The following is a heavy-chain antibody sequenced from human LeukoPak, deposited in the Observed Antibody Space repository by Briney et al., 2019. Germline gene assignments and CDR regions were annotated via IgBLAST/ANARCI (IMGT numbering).Heavy chain of an antibody. V-gene: IGHV3-13*04. Sequence: GGSLRLSCAASGFTFSNYDMHWVRQATGKGLEWVSTIGNAGDTYYPGSVKGRFTISRENAKNSLYLQMNSLRDEDTAVYYCARDLRGYDSSGYLIWGQGTLVTVSS. CDR2: IGNAGDT. J-gene: IGHJ1*01. D-gene: IGHD3-22*01. CDR3: ARDLRGYDSSGYLI. CDR1: GFTFSNYD.